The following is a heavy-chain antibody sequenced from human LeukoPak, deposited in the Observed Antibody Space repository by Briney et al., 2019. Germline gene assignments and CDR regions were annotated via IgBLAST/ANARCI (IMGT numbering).Heavy chain of an antibody. D-gene: IGHD3-10*01. CDR3: AREDSLLWFGELSYYFDY. CDR2: INTNTGNP. Sequence: ASVKVTCKASGYTFTSYAMNWVRQAPGQGLEWMGWINTNTGNPTYAQGFTGRFVFSLDTSVSTAYLQISSLKAEDTAVYYCAREDSLLWFGELSYYFDYWGQGILVTVSS. J-gene: IGHJ4*02. CDR1: GYTFTSYA. V-gene: IGHV7-4-1*02.